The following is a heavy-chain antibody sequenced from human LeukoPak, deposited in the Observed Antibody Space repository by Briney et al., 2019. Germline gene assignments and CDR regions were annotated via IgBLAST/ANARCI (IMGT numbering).Heavy chain of an antibody. D-gene: IGHD3-10*01. CDR2: IYYSGST. CDR1: GGSIGSYY. Sequence: SETLSLTCTVSGGSIGSYYWSWIRQPPGKGLEWIGYIYYSGSTNYNPSLKSRVTISVDTSKNQFSLKLSSVTAADTAVYYCARDSGTTGEVKFDPWGQGTLVTVSS. V-gene: IGHV4-59*12. CDR3: ARDSGTTGEVKFDP. J-gene: IGHJ5*02.